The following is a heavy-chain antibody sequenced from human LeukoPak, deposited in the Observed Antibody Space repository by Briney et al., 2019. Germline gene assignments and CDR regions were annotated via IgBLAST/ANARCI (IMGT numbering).Heavy chain of an antibody. J-gene: IGHJ5*02. CDR2: VNSNGGT. Sequence: SETLSLTCTVSGGSISTFSWNWIRQPPGQGLEWIGYVNSNGGTYNNPSLKSRVTVSLDMSKNQFSLKLSSATAADTAVYYCARDAGATWFDPWGQGILVTVSS. V-gene: IGHV4-59*01. CDR3: ARDAGATWFDP. CDR1: GGSISTFS.